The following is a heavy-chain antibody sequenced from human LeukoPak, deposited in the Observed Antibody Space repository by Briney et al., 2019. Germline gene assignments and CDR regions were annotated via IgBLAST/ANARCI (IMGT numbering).Heavy chain of an antibody. J-gene: IGHJ4*02. V-gene: IGHV4-39*01. CDR3: ARKHRWNGLYFDY. CDR2: ISESGTT. D-gene: IGHD1-1*01. CDR1: GGSISSSLHY. Sequence: SETLSLTCSVSGGSISSSLHYWAWTRQPPGKGLEWLATISESGTTYYNPSLKSRVTISVDTSKNQFSPNLGSVTAADTAVYYCARKHRWNGLYFDYWGQGTLVTVSS.